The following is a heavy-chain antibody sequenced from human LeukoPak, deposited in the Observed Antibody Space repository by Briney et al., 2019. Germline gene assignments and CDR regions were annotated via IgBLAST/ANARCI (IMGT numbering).Heavy chain of an antibody. CDR3: ARLMDTAVGY. CDR1: GYSISGGYY. V-gene: IGHV4-38-2*01. Sequence: SETLSLTRAVSGYSISGGYYSGWIRQPPGKGLVWSGRCYHSGSTYYNPSLKSRVTISVDASENHFSLRLSSVTAADTAVYYWARLMDTAVGYWGQGTLVTVSS. D-gene: IGHD5-18*01. J-gene: IGHJ4*02. CDR2: CYHSGST.